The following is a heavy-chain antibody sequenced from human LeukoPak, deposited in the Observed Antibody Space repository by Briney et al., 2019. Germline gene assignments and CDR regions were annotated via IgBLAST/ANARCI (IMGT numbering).Heavy chain of an antibody. CDR3: ARAGNSDY. CDR2: ISSSSSYI. V-gene: IGHV3-21*01. J-gene: IGHJ4*02. CDR1: GFTFSNYS. Sequence: PGGSLRLSCVASGFTFSNYSMNWVRQAPGKGLEWVSSISSSSSYIYYADSVKGRFTISRDNAKNSQYLQMNSLRAEDTAVYYCARAGNSDYWGQGTLVTVSS.